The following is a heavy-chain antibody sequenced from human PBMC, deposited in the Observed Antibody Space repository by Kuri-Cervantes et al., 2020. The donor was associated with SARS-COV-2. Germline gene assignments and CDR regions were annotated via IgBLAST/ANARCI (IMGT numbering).Heavy chain of an antibody. J-gene: IGHJ4*02. CDR3: ASGELWADY. CDR2: ISSSGSTI. CDR1: GFTFSDYY. Sequence: GESLKISCAASGFTFSDYYMSWIRQAPGKGLEWVSYISSSGSTIYYADSVKGRFTISRDSAKSSLYLQMNSLRAEDTAVYYCASGELWADYWGQGTLVTVSS. D-gene: IGHD2-21*01. V-gene: IGHV3-11*04.